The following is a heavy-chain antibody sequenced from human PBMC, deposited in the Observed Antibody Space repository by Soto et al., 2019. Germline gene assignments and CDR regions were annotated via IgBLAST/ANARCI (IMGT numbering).Heavy chain of an antibody. V-gene: IGHV1-69*12. CDR2: IIPIFGTA. J-gene: IGHJ6*02. CDR3: ARGGLRFLESHGMDV. Sequence: QVQLVQSGAEVKKPGSSVKVSCKASGGTFSSYAISWVRQAPGQGLEWMGGIIPIFGTANYAQKFQGRVTIXXDXSTXTASMELSSLRSEDTAVYYCARGGLRFLESHGMDVWGQGTTVTVSS. CDR1: GGTFSSYA. D-gene: IGHD3-3*01.